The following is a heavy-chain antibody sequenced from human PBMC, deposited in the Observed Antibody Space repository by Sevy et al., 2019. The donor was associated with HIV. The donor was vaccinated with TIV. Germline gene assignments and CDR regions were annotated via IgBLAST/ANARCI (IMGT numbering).Heavy chain of an antibody. J-gene: IGHJ5*02. CDR3: TSSNWFDP. V-gene: IGHV3-21*01. Sequence: GGSLRLSCAASGFTFSSYSMNWVRQAPGKGLEWVSSMSSSSSYIYYADSVKGGFTISRDNAKNSLYLQMNSLRAEDTAVYYCTSSNWFDPWGQGTLVTVSS. CDR2: MSSSSSYI. CDR1: GFTFSSYS.